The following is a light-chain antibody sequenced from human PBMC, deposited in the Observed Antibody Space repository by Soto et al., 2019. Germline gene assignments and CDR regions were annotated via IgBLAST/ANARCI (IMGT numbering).Light chain of an antibody. CDR3: QQSYSSPPT. Sequence: DIPMTQSPSSLSASVEDRVIITCRASQSISNHLNWYQQKPGKAPKLLIFAASSLQSGVPSRFSGSRSGPDFTRTISSLQPEDFATYDCQQSYSSPPTFGQGTKVEIK. CDR2: AAS. V-gene: IGKV1-39*01. CDR1: QSISNH. J-gene: IGKJ1*01.